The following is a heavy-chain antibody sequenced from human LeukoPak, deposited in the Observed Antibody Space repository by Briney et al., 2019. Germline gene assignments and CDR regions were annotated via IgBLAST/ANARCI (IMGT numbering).Heavy chain of an antibody. D-gene: IGHD1-26*01. J-gene: IGHJ4*02. CDR2: ISYSGST. CDR3: ARLTPYSGSPLGDY. Sequence: PSETLSLTCTVSGGSISSSSNFWGWIRQPPGKGLEWIGSISYSGSTYYNPSLKSRVTISVDTSKNQFSQKLSSVTAADTAVYYCARLTPYSGSPLGDYWGQGTLVTVSS. V-gene: IGHV4-39*01. CDR1: GGSISSSSNF.